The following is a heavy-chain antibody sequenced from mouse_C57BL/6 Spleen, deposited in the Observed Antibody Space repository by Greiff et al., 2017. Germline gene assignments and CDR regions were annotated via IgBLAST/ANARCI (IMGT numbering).Heavy chain of an antibody. V-gene: IGHV1-76*01. CDR2: IYPGSGNP. CDR1: GYTFTDYY. D-gene: IGHD3-2*02. CDR3: ARRISGYGAMDD. J-gene: IGHJ4*01. Sequence: QVQLQQSGAELVRPGASVKLSCKASGYTFTDYYINWVKQRPGQGLEWIARIYPGSGNPYYNEKFKGKATLTAAQSSSTAYMQLISLTSEDSAVYFCARRISGYGAMDDWGQGTSVTVSS.